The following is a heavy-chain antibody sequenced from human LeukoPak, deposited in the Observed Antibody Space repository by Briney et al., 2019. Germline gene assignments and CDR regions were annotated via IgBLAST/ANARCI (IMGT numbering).Heavy chain of an antibody. J-gene: IGHJ4*02. Sequence: GGSLRLSCAASGFTFSSYGMHWVRQAPGKGLEWVAFIRYDGSNKYYADSVKGRFTISRDNAKNSLYLQMNSLRAEDMALYYCAKSLGSGSYSAFDYWGQGTLVTVSS. V-gene: IGHV3-30*02. CDR1: GFTFSSYG. CDR3: AKSLGSGSYSAFDY. CDR2: IRYDGSNK. D-gene: IGHD1-26*01.